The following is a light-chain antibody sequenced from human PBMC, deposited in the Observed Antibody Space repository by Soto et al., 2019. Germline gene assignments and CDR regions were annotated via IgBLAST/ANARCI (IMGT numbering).Light chain of an antibody. CDR3: HQYGSSPRT. J-gene: IGKJ1*01. CDR2: AAS. CDR1: QRVSNH. Sequence: ETVMTQSPVTLSVSPGDTATLSCRASQRVSNHFAWYQQKPGQAPRLLIYAASTRAAGVPVRFSGSGSETEFTLTIRSLQSEDFALYYCHQYGSSPRTFGQGTKVDIK. V-gene: IGKV3-15*01.